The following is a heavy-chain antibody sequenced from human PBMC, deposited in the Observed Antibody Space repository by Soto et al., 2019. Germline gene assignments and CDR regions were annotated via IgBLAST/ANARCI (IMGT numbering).Heavy chain of an antibody. D-gene: IGHD2-2*01. CDR1: GYSFTSYW. CDR3: ARHGLENAYYYYDGMDV. V-gene: IGHV5-10-1*01. Sequence: GESLKISCKGSGYSFTSYWISWVRQMPGKGLEWMGRIDPSDSCTNYSPSFQGHVTISADKSISTAYLQWSSLKASDAAMYYCARHGLENAYYYYDGMDVWGQGTTVTVSS. J-gene: IGHJ6*02. CDR2: IDPSDSCT.